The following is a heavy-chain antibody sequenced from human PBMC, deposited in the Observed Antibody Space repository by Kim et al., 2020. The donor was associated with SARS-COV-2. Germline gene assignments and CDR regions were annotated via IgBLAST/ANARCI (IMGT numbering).Heavy chain of an antibody. D-gene: IGHD5-12*01. J-gene: IGHJ4*02. CDR3: AKDSLEMATIVGYFDY. Sequence: SVKGRFTISRDNSKNTLYLQMNSLRAEDTAVYYCAKDSLEMATIVGYFDYWGQGTLVTVSS. V-gene: IGHV3-30*02.